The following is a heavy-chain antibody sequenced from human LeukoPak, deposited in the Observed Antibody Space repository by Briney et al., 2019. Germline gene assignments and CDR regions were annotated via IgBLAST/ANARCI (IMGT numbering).Heavy chain of an antibody. D-gene: IGHD5/OR15-5a*01. Sequence: GGSLRLSCAASGFTFSNYGVHWVRQAPGKGLEWVAFIHSNENIKWYADSVKGRFTISRDNSKNTLYLQMNSLGAEDTAVYYCAKDSTWAADYWGQGTLVTVAS. V-gene: IGHV3-30*02. CDR3: AKDSTWAADY. CDR2: IHSNENIK. J-gene: IGHJ4*02. CDR1: GFTFSNYG.